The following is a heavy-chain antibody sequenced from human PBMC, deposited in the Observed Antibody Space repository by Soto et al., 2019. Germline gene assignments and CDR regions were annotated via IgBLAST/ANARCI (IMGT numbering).Heavy chain of an antibody. CDR1: GGSFSSYA. CDR2: IIPIVGTG. V-gene: IGHV1-69*01. CDR3: ARDLRAAGRPGMDV. J-gene: IGHJ6*02. D-gene: IGHD6-13*01. Sequence: QVQLVQSGAEVKKPGSSVKVSCKASGGSFSSYAISWVRQAPGQGLEWMGGIIPIVGTGNYAQNFQGRVTITADESTITAYMELSSLRSEDTAMYYCARDLRAAGRPGMDVWGQGPTVTVSS.